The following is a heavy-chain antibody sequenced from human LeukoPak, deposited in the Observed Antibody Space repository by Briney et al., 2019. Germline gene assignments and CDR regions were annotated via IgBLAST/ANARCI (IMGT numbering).Heavy chain of an antibody. J-gene: IGHJ4*02. CDR1: GFTFSTYG. CDR2: ISYDGSNK. Sequence: GRSLRLSCAASGFTFSTYGMHWVRQAPGKGLEWVAVISYDGSNKYYADSVKGRFTISRDNSKNTLYLQMNSLRAEDTAVYYCASFDYWGQGTLVTVSS. CDR3: ASFDY. V-gene: IGHV3-30*19.